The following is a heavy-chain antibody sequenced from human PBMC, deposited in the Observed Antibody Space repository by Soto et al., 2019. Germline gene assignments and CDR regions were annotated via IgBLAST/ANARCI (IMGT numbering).Heavy chain of an antibody. V-gene: IGHV1-2*02. J-gene: IGHJ3*02. Sequence: QLHLVQSGAVVKKPGASVTVSCSASGYPVTAYYMHWVRQAPGRGLEWMGGINPATGAAKYTQTFQGRVPLPRDTSKSTVFMELGGLTSEDTAVFYWARGGGVGVAGSAAFDMWGQGTLVTVSS. CDR1: GYPVTAYY. CDR3: ARGGGVGVAGSAAFDM. D-gene: IGHD3-3*01. CDR2: INPATGAA.